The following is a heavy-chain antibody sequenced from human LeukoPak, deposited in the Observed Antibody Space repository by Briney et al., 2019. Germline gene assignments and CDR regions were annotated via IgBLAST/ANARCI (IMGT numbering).Heavy chain of an antibody. CDR1: GFNFGDYG. V-gene: IGHV3-49*04. J-gene: IGHJ4*02. CDR2: IRNLVHGATP. CDR3: SRDPHDDSAYDY. D-gene: IGHD3-22*01. Sequence: GRSLRLSCTTSGFNFGDYGMNWVRQAPGKGLEWVGFIRNLVHGATPDYYASVKGRFTISRDDSKGIVYLQVNYLITEDSAVYYCSRDPHDDSAYDYWGQGTLVIVSS.